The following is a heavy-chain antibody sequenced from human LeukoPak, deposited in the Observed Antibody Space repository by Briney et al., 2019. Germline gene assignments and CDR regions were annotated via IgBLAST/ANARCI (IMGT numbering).Heavy chain of an antibody. CDR1: GGTFITYA. D-gene: IGHD6-13*01. Sequence: SLKVSSTASGGTFITYAISWVRQAHGQGLEWVGRIVPILGTANYAQNFQGRVTITADRSTTTAYMELSSLRSEDTAVYYCARVPQGSSWPYYFDYWGQGTLVTVSS. J-gene: IGHJ4*02. CDR3: ARVPQGSSWPYYFDY. V-gene: IGHV1-69*10. CDR2: IVPILGTA.